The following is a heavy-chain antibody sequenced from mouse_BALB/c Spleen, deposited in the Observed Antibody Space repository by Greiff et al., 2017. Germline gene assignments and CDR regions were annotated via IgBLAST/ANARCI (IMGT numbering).Heavy chain of an antibody. Sequence: QVQLQQSGAELAKPGASVKMSCKASGYTFPSYWMHWVKQRPGQGLEWIGYINPSTGYTEYNQKFKDKATLTADKSSSTAYMQLSSMTSEDSAVYYCARRYYGSSSYYFDYWGQGTTLTVSS. D-gene: IGHD1-1*01. J-gene: IGHJ2*01. CDR2: INPSTGYT. V-gene: IGHV1-7*01. CDR1: GYTFPSYW. CDR3: ARRYYGSSSYYFDY.